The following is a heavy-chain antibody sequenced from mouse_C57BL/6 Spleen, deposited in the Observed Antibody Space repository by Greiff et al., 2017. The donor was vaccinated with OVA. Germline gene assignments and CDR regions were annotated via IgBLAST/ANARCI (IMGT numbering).Heavy chain of an antibody. D-gene: IGHD1-1*01. CDR3: ARSGYYGFDY. V-gene: IGHV1-82*01. CDR1: GYAFSSSW. Sequence: VQLQQSGPELVKPGASVTISCKASGYAFSSSWMNWVKQRPGKGLEWIGRIYPGDGDTNYNGKFKGKATLTADKSSSTAYMQLSSLTSEDSAVYFCARSGYYGFDYWGQGTTLTVAS. J-gene: IGHJ2*01. CDR2: IYPGDGDT.